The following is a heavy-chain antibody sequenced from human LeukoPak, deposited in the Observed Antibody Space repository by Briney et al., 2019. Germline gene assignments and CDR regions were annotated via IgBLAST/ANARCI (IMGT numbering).Heavy chain of an antibody. D-gene: IGHD3-3*01. V-gene: IGHV3-15*01. CDR2: IKSKAAGGST. CDR3: TAERGYSFYY. Sequence: PGGSLRLSCAASGFTFNTAWMSWVRQAPGKGLEWVGRIKSKAAGGSTDYTATVRGRFTISRYDSKNTVYLQMNSLKTEDTAVYYCTAERGYSFYYWGQGTLVTASS. J-gene: IGHJ4*02. CDR1: GFTFNTAW.